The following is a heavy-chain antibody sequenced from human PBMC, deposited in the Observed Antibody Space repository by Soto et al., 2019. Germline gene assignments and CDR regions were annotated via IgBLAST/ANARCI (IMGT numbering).Heavy chain of an antibody. J-gene: IGHJ6*02. CDR2: INAGNGNT. Sequence: GASVKVSCKASGYTFTSYAMHWVRQAPGQRLEWMGWINAGNGNTKYSQKFQGRVTITRDTSASTAYMELSSLRSEDTAVYYCARSGYYGSGSYYYYYDMDVWGQGTTVTVSS. CDR1: GYTFTSYA. D-gene: IGHD3-10*01. V-gene: IGHV1-3*01. CDR3: ARSGYYGSGSYYYYYDMDV.